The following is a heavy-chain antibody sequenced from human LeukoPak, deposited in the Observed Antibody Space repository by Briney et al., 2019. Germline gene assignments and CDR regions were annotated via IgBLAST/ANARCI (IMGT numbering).Heavy chain of an antibody. J-gene: IGHJ6*03. CDR2: INHSGST. CDR1: GGSFSGYY. Sequence: SETLSLTCAVYGGSFSGYYWSWIRQPPGKGLEWIGEINHSGSTNYNPSLKSRVTISVDTSKNQFSLKLSSVTAADTAVYYCARGRKESGQDNYYYYMDVWGKGTTVTVSS. CDR3: ARGRKESGQDNYYYYMDV. V-gene: IGHV4-34*01. D-gene: IGHD1-14*01.